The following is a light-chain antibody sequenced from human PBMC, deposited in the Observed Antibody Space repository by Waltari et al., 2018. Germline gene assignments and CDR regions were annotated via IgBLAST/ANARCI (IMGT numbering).Light chain of an antibody. CDR1: SGSLSTTSY. CDR2: KAN. Sequence: QTVVTQEPSLSVSPGGTVTLTCALSSGSLSTTSYATWYHQTPGQAPRTLVDKANARSSGVPDRCSGSILGNTAALTITGAQADDESDYYCALYMGSGIWVFGGGTRLTIL. V-gene: IGLV8-61*01. CDR3: ALYMGSGIWV. J-gene: IGLJ3*02.